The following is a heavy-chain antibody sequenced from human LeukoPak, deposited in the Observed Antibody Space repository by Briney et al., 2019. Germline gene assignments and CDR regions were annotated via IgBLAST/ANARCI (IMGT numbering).Heavy chain of an antibody. D-gene: IGHD3-22*01. Sequence: PSETLSLTCTVSDGPVITSSTLWAWIRQPPGKGLEWIGEINHSGSTNYNPSLKSRVTISVDTSKNQFSLKLSSVTAADTAVYYCARNPYYYDSSATWAFDIWGQGTMVTVSS. J-gene: IGHJ3*02. V-gene: IGHV4-39*07. CDR3: ARNPYYYDSSATWAFDI. CDR1: DGPVITSSTL. CDR2: INHSGST.